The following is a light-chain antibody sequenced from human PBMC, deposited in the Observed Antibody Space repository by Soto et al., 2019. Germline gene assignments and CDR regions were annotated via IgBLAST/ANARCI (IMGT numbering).Light chain of an antibody. CDR1: QSISSW. CDR2: DAS. CDR3: QQYNSYSWT. Sequence: DIQMTQSPSTLSASVGDRVTITCRVSQSISSWLAWYQQKPGKAPKLLIYDASSLESGVPSRFSGSGSGTEFTLTISSLQPDDFATYYCQQYNSYSWTFDQGTKVEIK. V-gene: IGKV1-5*01. J-gene: IGKJ1*01.